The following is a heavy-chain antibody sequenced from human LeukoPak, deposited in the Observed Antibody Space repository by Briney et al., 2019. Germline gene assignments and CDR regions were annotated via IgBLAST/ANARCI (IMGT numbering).Heavy chain of an antibody. CDR3: ARDREGTYYDSSGQGAFDI. CDR2: ISSSSSYI. D-gene: IGHD3-22*01. V-gene: IGHV3-21*01. Sequence: KSGGSLRLSCAASGFTFSSYSMNWVRQAPGKGLEWVSSISSSSSYIYYADSVKGRFTISRDNAKNSLYLQMNRLRAEDTAVYYCARDREGTYYDSSGQGAFDIWGQGTMATVSS. CDR1: GFTFSSYS. J-gene: IGHJ3*02.